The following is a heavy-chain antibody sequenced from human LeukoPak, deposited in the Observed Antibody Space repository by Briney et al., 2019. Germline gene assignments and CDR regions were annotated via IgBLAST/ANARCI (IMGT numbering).Heavy chain of an antibody. CDR1: GFTFSNYG. Sequence: GGSLRLSCAASGFTFSNYGMHWVRQAPGKGLEWVSVISYDGSNKYYTDSVKGRFTISRDNSKNTLYLEMSSLRAEDTAVYYCAKDAVYHAIWSYFDSWGQGILVTVSS. D-gene: IGHD3-3*01. V-gene: IGHV3-30*18. J-gene: IGHJ4*02. CDR3: AKDAVYHAIWSYFDS. CDR2: ISYDGSNK.